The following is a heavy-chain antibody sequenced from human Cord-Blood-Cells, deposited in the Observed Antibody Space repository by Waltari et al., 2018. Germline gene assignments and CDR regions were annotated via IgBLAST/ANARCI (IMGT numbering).Heavy chain of an antibody. J-gene: IGHJ3*02. Sequence: QVQLVQSGAEVQKPGTSVKVSCLASGYTLTELSMHWVRQDPGHGLEWMGGFDPEDGETIYAQKFQGRVTMTEDTSTDTAYMGLGSLRSEDTAVYYCATAREPIMITFGGDAFDIWGQGTMVTVSS. D-gene: IGHD3-16*01. V-gene: IGHV1-24*01. CDR2: FDPEDGET. CDR1: GYTLTELS. CDR3: ATAREPIMITFGGDAFDI.